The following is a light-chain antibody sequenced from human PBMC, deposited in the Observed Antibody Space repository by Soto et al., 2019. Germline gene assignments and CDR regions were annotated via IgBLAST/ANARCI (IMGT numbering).Light chain of an antibody. J-gene: IGKJ2*01. CDR3: MQALQTPYT. Sequence: DIVMTQSPLSLPVTPGEPASISCRSSQSLLHSNGYNYLDWYLQNPGQSPQLLIYLGSSRASGVPDRFSGSGSGTDFTLKISRVEAEDVAVYYCMQALQTPYTFGQGTKLEIK. V-gene: IGKV2-28*01. CDR1: QSLLHSNGYNY. CDR2: LGS.